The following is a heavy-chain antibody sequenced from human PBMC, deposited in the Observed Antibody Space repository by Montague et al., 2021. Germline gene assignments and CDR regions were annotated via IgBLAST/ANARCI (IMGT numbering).Heavy chain of an antibody. CDR2: VSHGGRT. Sequence: SETLSLTCTVSGGSISAYYWSWIRQPPGKGLEWMGSVSHGGRTYYNPSLKSRVTISVDTSNNHFSLKLSSVTAADMAMYYCARERDRYYYMNIWGKGTTITVSS. J-gene: IGHJ6*03. V-gene: IGHV4-38-2*02. CDR1: GGSISAYY. CDR3: ARERDRYYYMNI.